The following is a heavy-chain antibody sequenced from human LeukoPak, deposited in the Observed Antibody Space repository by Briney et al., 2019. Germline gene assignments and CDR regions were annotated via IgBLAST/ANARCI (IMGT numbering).Heavy chain of an antibody. Sequence: GASVKVSCKASGYTFTSYDINWVRQATGQGLEWMGWMNPNSGNTGYAQKFQGRVTITRNTSISTAYMELSSLRSEDTAVYYCARGSSLRYFETYYYYYYMDVWGKGTTVTVSS. CDR3: ARGSSLRYFETYYYYYYMDV. D-gene: IGHD3-9*01. CDR2: MNPNSGNT. CDR1: GYTFTSYD. J-gene: IGHJ6*03. V-gene: IGHV1-8*03.